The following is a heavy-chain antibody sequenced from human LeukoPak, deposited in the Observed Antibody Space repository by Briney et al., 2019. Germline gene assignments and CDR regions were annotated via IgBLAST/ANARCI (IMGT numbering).Heavy chain of an antibody. CDR2: INPNSGGT. CDR1: GYTFTGYY. J-gene: IGHJ4*02. CDR3: ARVGYYYDSSGSLDY. D-gene: IGHD3-22*01. Sequence: ASVKVSCKASGYTFTGYYMHWVRQAPGQGLEWMGWINPNSGGTSYAQKFQGRVTMTRDTSTSTVYMELSSLRSEDTAVYYCARVGYYYDSSGSLDYWGQGTLVTVSS. V-gene: IGHV1-2*02.